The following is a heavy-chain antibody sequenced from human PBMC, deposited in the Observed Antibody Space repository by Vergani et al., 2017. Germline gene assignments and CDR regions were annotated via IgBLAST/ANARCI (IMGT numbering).Heavy chain of an antibody. CDR2: ISSSGSTI. V-gene: IGHV3-21*05. CDR3: ARAARRYYYYMDV. J-gene: IGHJ6*03. CDR1: GFTFSSYS. D-gene: IGHD6-6*01. Sequence: EVQLVESGGGLVKPGGSLRLSCAASGFTFSSYSMNWVRQAPGKGLEWVSYISSSGSTIYYADSVKGRFTISRDNAKNSLYLQMNSLRAEDTAVYYCARAARRYYYYMDVWGKGTTVTVSS.